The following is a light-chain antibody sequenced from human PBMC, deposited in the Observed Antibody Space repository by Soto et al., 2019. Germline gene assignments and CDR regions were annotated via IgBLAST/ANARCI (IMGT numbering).Light chain of an antibody. V-gene: IGKV2-28*01. J-gene: IGKJ2*01. CDR3: MQALKPPYT. CDR1: QSLLYENGYTY. CDR2: LGS. Sequence: DIVMTQSPLSLPVTPGEPASISCRSSQSLLYENGYTYFDWYVQKPEQPPQLLIYLGSHRPSGVTDRFSGSVSGTDFTLKISRVETEDVGVYYCMQALKPPYTFGQGTKLEIK.